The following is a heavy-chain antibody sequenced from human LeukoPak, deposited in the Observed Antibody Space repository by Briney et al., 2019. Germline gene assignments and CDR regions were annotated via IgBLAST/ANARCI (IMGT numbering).Heavy chain of an antibody. CDR2: IIPIFGTA. CDR1: GGTFSSYA. V-gene: IGHV1-69*06. D-gene: IGHD2-2*01. CDR3: ASCSSTSCRPYYYYYGMDV. Sequence: ASVKVSCKASGGTFSSYAISWVRQAPGQGLEWMGGIIPIFGTANYALKFQGRVTITADKSTSTAYMELSSLRSEDTAVYYCASCSSTSCRPYYYYYGMDVWGKGTTVTVSS. J-gene: IGHJ6*04.